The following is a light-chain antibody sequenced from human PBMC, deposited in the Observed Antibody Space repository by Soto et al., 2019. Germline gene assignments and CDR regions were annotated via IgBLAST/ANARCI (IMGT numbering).Light chain of an antibody. CDR1: QSISSW. CDR2: KAS. V-gene: IGKV1-5*03. Sequence: DIQMTQSPSTLSASVGDRVTITCRASQSISSWLAWYQQKPGKAPKLMIHKASTLESGVPSRFSGSGSGTEFTLTIRSLQPDDFATYHCQQYKRYPWTFGQGTKVEIK. J-gene: IGKJ1*01. CDR3: QQYKRYPWT.